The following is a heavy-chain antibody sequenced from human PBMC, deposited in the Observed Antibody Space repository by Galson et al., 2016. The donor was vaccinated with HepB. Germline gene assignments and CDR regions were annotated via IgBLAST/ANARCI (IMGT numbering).Heavy chain of an antibody. Sequence: TLSLTCTVSGGSISSGGYYWSWIRQHPGKSLEWIGYIYYSGSTYYNPSLKSRVTISVDTSKNQFSLKLSSVTAADTAVYYCARDFGSPGYYGMDVWGQGTTVTVSS. CDR2: IYYSGST. CDR1: GGSISSGGYY. CDR3: ARDFGSPGYYGMDV. J-gene: IGHJ6*02. D-gene: IGHD3-3*01. V-gene: IGHV4-31*03.